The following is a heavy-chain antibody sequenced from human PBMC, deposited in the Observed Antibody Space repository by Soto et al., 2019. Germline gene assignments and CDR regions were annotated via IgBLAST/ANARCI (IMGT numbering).Heavy chain of an antibody. CDR2: INNSGTA. CDR1: GGSLSGYY. D-gene: IGHD3-9*01. J-gene: IGHJ6*03. V-gene: IGHV4-34*01. Sequence: PETLSLTCAVYGGSLSGYYWSWVRQYPGKGLEWIGEINNSGTANYNPSLETRVTISADASKHQFSLRLTSVTAADSAIYYCASYHFLDLWTGSRHYMDVWRRGTPVT. CDR3: ASYHFLDLWTGSRHYMDV.